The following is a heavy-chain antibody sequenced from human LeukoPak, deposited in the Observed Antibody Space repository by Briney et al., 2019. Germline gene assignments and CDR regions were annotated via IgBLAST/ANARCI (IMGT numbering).Heavy chain of an antibody. V-gene: IGHV3-9*01. Sequence: GGSLRLSCAASGSTFDDYAMHWVRQAPGKGLEWVSGISWNGGSIAYADSVKGRFTISRDNAKNSLYLQMNSLRAEDTALYYCAKDIGAGMGAVPDYWGQGTLVTVSS. CDR2: ISWNGGSI. CDR3: AKDIGAGMGAVPDY. CDR1: GSTFDDYA. J-gene: IGHJ4*02. D-gene: IGHD3-10*01.